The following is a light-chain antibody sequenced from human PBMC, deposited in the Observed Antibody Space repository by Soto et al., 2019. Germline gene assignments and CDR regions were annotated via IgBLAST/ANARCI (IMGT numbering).Light chain of an antibody. CDR3: QQRSNWPRLT. CDR1: QSVSSH. CDR2: DAS. J-gene: IGKJ4*01. Sequence: EIVLTQSPATLSLSPGERATLSCRASQSVSSHLLWYQQKPGQAPRLLIYDASNRATGIPARFSGSGSGTDFTLTISSLEPEDFAVYYCQQRSNWPRLTFGGGTRVEIK. V-gene: IGKV3-11*01.